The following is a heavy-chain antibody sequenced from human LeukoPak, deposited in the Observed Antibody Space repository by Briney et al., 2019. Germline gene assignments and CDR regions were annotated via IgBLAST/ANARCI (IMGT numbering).Heavy chain of an antibody. V-gene: IGHV3-21*01. CDR1: GFTFSSYS. CDR3: ARVIAAAGAIDY. D-gene: IGHD6-13*01. CDR2: ISSSSSYI. J-gene: IGHJ4*02. Sequence: PGRSLRLSCAASGFTFSSYSMNWVRQAPGKGLEWVSSISSSSSYIYYADSVKGRFTISRDNAKNSLYLQMNSLRAEDTAVYYCARVIAAAGAIDYWGQGTLITVSS.